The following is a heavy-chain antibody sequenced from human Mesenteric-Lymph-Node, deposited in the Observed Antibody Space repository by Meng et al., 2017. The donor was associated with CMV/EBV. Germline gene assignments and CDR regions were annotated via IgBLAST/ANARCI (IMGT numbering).Heavy chain of an antibody. D-gene: IGHD2-2*01. CDR2: ISGSGVT. Sequence: GESLKISCAASGFNFNSYAMSWVRQAPGKGLEWVSTISGSGVTYHADSVKGRFTISRDNSKNTVYLEMNSLRAEDTAVYYCARVYCSSASCLIGGAFDIWGQGTMVTVSS. CDR3: ARVYCSSASCLIGGAFDI. V-gene: IGHV3-23*01. J-gene: IGHJ3*02. CDR1: GFNFNSYA.